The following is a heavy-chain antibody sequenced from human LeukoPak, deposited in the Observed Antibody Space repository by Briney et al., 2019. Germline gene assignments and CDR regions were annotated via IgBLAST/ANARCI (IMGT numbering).Heavy chain of an antibody. J-gene: IGHJ6*02. D-gene: IGHD3-9*01. Sequence: GGSLRLSCAASGFTFDDYAMHWVRQAPGKGLEWVSGISWNSGSIGYADSVKGRFTISRDTAKNSLYLQMNSLRAEDTALYYCAKASYDILTGDYGMDVWGQGTTVTVSS. CDR3: AKASYDILTGDYGMDV. CDR2: ISWNSGSI. V-gene: IGHV3-9*01. CDR1: GFTFDDYA.